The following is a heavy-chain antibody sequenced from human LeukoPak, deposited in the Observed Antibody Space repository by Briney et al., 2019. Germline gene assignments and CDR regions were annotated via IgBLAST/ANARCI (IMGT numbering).Heavy chain of an antibody. CDR2: ISYDGSNK. Sequence: GGSLRLSCAASGFTFSSYAMHWVRQAPGKGLEWVAVISYDGSNKYYADSVKGRFTISRDNSKNTLYLQMNSLRAEDTAVYYCAKEGLYYDFWSGYYTFSPTDYYMDVWGKGTTVTVSS. D-gene: IGHD3-3*01. CDR3: AKEGLYYDFWSGYYTFSPTDYYMDV. J-gene: IGHJ6*03. V-gene: IGHV3-30-3*01. CDR1: GFTFSSYA.